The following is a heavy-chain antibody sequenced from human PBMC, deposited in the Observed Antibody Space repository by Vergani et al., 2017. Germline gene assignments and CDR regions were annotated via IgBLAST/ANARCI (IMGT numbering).Heavy chain of an antibody. Sequence: QVQLQESGPGLVKPSQTLSLTCTVSGGSISSGSYYWSWIRQPAGKGLEWIGRIYTSGSTNYNPSLKSRVTISVDTSKNQFSQKLSSVTAADTAVYYCARNTIGVRGSYGMDVWGQGTTVTVSS. CDR3: ARNTIGVRGSYGMDV. J-gene: IGHJ6*02. D-gene: IGHD3-10*01. V-gene: IGHV4-61*02. CDR1: GGSISSGSYY. CDR2: IYTSGST.